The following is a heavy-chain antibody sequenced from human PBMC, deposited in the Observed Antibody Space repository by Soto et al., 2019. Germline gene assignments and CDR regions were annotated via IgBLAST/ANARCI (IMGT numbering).Heavy chain of an antibody. D-gene: IGHD3-10*01. CDR1: GGTFSSYT. J-gene: IGHJ2*01. V-gene: IGHV1-69*02. CDR3: ARGARRGVPTIYWYFDL. CDR2: IIPILGIA. Sequence: QVQLVQSGAEVKKPGSSVKVSCKASGGTFSSYTISWVRQAPGQGLEWMGRIIPILGIANYAQKFQGRVTITADKSTSTAYMELSSLRSEDTAVYYCARGARRGVPTIYWYFDLWGRGTLVTVSS.